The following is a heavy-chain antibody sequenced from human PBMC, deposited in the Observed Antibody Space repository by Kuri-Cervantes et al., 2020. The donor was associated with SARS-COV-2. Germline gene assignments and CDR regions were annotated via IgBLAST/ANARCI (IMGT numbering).Heavy chain of an antibody. CDR3: ARGGESRGYYCYMDV. J-gene: IGHJ6*03. CDR1: GFTFSSYW. CDR2: IKQDGSEK. Sequence: GGSLRLSCAASGFTFSSYWMSWVRQAPGKGLEWVANIKQDGSEKYYVDSVKGRFTISRDNAKNSLYLQMNSLRAEDTAVYYCARGGESRGYYCYMDVWGKGTTVTVSS. V-gene: IGHV3-7*01. D-gene: IGHD2/OR15-2a*01.